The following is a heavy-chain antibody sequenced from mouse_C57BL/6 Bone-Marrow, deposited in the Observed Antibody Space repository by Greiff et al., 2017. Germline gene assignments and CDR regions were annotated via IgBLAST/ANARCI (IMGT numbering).Heavy chain of an antibody. Sequence: EVQRVESGGDLVKPGGSLKLSCAASGFTFSSYGMSWVRQTPDKRLEWVATISSGGSYTYYPDSVKGRFTISRDNAKNTLYLQMSSLQSEDTAMYYCARGTYYSNYDAMDYWGQGTSVTVSS. CDR3: ARGTYYSNYDAMDY. CDR1: GFTFSSYG. D-gene: IGHD2-5*01. J-gene: IGHJ4*01. CDR2: ISSGGSYT. V-gene: IGHV5-6*01.